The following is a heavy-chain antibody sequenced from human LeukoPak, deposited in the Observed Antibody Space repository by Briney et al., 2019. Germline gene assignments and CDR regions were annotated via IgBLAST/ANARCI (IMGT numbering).Heavy chain of an antibody. CDR2: IYYSGST. CDR3: ARRTTVTTVIGVGYYFDY. D-gene: IGHD4-17*01. V-gene: IGHV4-59*05. J-gene: IGHJ4*02. Sequence: PSETLSLTCTVSGGSISSYYWSWIRQPPGKGLEWIGSIYYSGSTYYNPSLKSRVTISVDTSKNQFSLKLSSVTAADTAVYYCARRTTVTTVIGVGYYFDYWGQGTLVTVSS. CDR1: GGSISSYY.